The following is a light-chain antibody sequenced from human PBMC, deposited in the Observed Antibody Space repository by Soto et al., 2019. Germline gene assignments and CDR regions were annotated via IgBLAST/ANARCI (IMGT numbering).Light chain of an antibody. V-gene: IGLV2-14*01. J-gene: IGLJ7*01. Sequence: QPVLTQPASVSGSPGQSITISCTGTSSDVGAYNYVSWYRQDAGKAPKLMIYDVSNRPSGVSDRFSGSKSGNTASLTISGLQADDEADYYCCAYTTSSTVLFGGGTQLTVL. CDR2: DVS. CDR3: CAYTTSSTVL. CDR1: SSDVGAYNY.